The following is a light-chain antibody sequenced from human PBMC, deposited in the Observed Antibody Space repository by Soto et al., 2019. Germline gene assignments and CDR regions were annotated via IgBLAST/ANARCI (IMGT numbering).Light chain of an antibody. J-gene: IGKJ3*01. Sequence: EIVLTQSPGTLSLSPGESGILSCRTSQTVNSPYLAWYQQKPGQAPRLLISGASTRATGIPDRFSGSGSGTEFTLTISRLESEDFAVYYCHQHQTSPPTCGPGTKLDIK. CDR3: HQHQTSPPT. V-gene: IGKV3-20*01. CDR2: GAS. CDR1: QTVNSPY.